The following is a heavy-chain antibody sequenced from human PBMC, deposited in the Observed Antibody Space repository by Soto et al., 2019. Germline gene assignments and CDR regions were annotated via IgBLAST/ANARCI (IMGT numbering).Heavy chain of an antibody. V-gene: IGHV4-31*03. CDR1: GGSISSGGYY. D-gene: IGHD6-13*01. J-gene: IGHJ4*02. CDR2: IYYSGST. CDR3: ARAAGLRVVPDY. Sequence: QVQLQESGPGLVKPSQTLSLTCTVSGGSISSGGYYWSWFRQHPGKGLEWIGYIYYSGSTYYNPSLKSRVTISVDTSKNQFSLKLSSVTAADTAVYYCARAAGLRVVPDYWGQGTLVTVSS.